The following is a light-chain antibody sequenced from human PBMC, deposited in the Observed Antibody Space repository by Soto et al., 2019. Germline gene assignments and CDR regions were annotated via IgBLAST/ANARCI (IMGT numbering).Light chain of an antibody. J-gene: IGLJ2*01. CDR2: DVT. CDR1: SSDVGGYDY. Sequence: QSALTQPASLSGSPGQSITISCTGTSSDVGGYDYVSWYQQHPGKAPKLIIYDVTNRPSGVSNRFSASKSGNTASLTISGLQAEDEADYYCGSYTSSHTVLLGGGTQLTVL. V-gene: IGLV2-14*03. CDR3: GSYTSSHTVL.